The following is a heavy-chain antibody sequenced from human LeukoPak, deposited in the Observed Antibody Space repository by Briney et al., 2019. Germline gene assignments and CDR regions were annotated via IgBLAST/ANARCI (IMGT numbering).Heavy chain of an antibody. Sequence: PSETLSLTCSVSGVSISSYYWSWMRQPPGKGLEWIGYINYGGSPNYNPALKSRVTISVDTPKNQFSLKLTSVTAADTAVYFCARTVGSSGWTDYWGQGTLSPSPQ. V-gene: IGHV4-59*08. D-gene: IGHD6-19*01. CDR3: ARTVGSSGWTDY. J-gene: IGHJ4*02. CDR2: INYGGSP. CDR1: GVSISSYY.